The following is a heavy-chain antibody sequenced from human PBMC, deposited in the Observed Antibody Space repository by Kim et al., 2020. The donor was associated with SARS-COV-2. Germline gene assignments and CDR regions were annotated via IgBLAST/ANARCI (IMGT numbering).Heavy chain of an antibody. CDR1: GFTFSSYG. CDR2: IWYDGSNK. CDR3: ARGLYGDYRDGMNV. D-gene: IGHD4-17*01. Sequence: GGSLRLSCAASGFTFSSYGMHWVRQAPGKGLEWVAVIWYDGSNKYYADSVKGRFTISRDNSKNTLYLQMNSLRAEDTAVYYCARGLYGDYRDGMNVWGQGTTVTVSS. V-gene: IGHV3-33*01. J-gene: IGHJ6*02.